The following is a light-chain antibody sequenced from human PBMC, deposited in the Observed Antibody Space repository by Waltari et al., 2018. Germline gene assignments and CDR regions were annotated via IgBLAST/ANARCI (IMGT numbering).Light chain of an antibody. V-gene: IGKV1-39*01. J-gene: IGKJ1*01. CDR1: QSIGNY. Sequence: DIQVTQSPSSLSAPVGDRVSITCRASQSIGNYLNWYQHKPGKAPKLLIYSASSLQSGVPSRFSGSGSGTDFTLTITSLQPEDFATYYCQETYSSPPSTFGPGTKVESK. CDR2: SAS. CDR3: QETYSSPPST.